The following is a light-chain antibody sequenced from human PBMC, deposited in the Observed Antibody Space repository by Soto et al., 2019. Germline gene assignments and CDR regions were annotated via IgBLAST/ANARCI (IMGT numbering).Light chain of an antibody. CDR1: QGISNY. CDR2: AAS. J-gene: IGKJ2*01. Sequence: DIPMTQSPSSLSASVGDRVTITCRASQGISNYLAWYQQKPGKVPKLLIYAASTLQSGVPSRFSGSGSGTDGTLPISSRQPEDGATYYCQKYNSAPYTFGQGTKLEIK. CDR3: QKYNSAPYT. V-gene: IGKV1-27*01.